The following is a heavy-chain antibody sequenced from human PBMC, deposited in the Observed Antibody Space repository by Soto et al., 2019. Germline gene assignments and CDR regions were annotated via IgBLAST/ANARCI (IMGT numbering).Heavy chain of an antibody. Sequence: PSETLSLTCTVSGGSISSGDYYWSWIRQPPGKGLEWIGYIYYSGSTYYNPSLKSRVTISVDTSKNQFSLKLSSVTAADTAVYYCARAQLLWFGELLDYWGQGTLVTVS. CDR2: IYYSGST. V-gene: IGHV4-30-4*01. CDR3: ARAQLLWFGELLDY. D-gene: IGHD3-10*01. CDR1: GGSISSGDYY. J-gene: IGHJ4*02.